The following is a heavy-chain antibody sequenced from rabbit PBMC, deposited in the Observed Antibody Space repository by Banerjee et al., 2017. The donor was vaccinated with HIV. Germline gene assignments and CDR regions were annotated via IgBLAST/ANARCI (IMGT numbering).Heavy chain of an antibody. CDR2: IYGGRRGTI. Sequence: QEQLEESGGDLVKPEGSLTLTCTASGFSFSSSYWICWVRQAPGKGLEWIACIYGGRRGTIYYASWAKGRFTISKTSSTTVTLQMTSLTAADTATYFCARDDATSSGYYISPFKLRGPGTLVTDS. V-gene: IGHV1S45*01. CDR3: ARDDATSSGYYISPFKL. J-gene: IGHJ4*01. CDR1: GFSFSSSYW. D-gene: IGHD1-1*01.